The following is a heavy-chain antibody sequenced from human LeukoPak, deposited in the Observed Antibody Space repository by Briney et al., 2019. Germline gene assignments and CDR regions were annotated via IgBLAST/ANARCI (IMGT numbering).Heavy chain of an antibody. CDR3: ARHTSGLDY. CDR2: IYYSGST. J-gene: IGHJ4*02. CDR1: GGSISSSDYY. V-gene: IGHV4-39*01. Sequence: SSETLSLTCTVSGGSISSSDYYWGWIRQPPGKGLEWIGTIYYSGSTYYNPSLKSRVTIFVDTSKNQFSLKLNSVTAADTAVYYCARHTSGLDYWSQGTLVTVSS. D-gene: IGHD6-19*01.